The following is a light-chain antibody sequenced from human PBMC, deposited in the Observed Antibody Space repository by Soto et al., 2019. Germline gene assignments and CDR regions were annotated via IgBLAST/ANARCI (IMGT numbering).Light chain of an antibody. J-gene: IGLJ1*01. CDR1: SSDLGTYNY. CDR3: CSYAGNSYV. Sequence: QSALTQPPSVSGSPGQSVTISCTGTSSDLGTYNYVSWYQHHPGKAPKVMLYDVSRRPSGVPDRFSGSKSGNTASLTISGLQPDDEADYYCCSYAGNSYVFGTGTKLTVL. CDR2: DVS. V-gene: IGLV2-11*01.